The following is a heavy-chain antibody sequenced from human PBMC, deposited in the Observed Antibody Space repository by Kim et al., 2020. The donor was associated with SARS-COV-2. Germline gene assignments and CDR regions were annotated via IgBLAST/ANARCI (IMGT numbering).Heavy chain of an antibody. CDR1: GDSVSSNSAA. V-gene: IGHV6-1*01. Sequence: SQTLSLTCAISGDSVSSNSAAWNWIRQSPSRGLEWLGRTYYRSKWYNDYAVSVKSRITINPDTSKNQFSLQLNSVTPEDTAVYYCARDRDYYDSSGYYRSYFDYWGQGTLVTVSS. CDR2: TYYRSKWYN. J-gene: IGHJ4*02. D-gene: IGHD3-22*01. CDR3: ARDRDYYDSSGYYRSYFDY.